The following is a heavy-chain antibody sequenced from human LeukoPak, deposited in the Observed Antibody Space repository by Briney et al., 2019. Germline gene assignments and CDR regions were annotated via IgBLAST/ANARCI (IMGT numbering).Heavy chain of an antibody. J-gene: IGHJ4*02. CDR2: ISSNGGST. D-gene: IGHD3-16*01. V-gene: IGHV3-64*01. CDR1: GFTFSSYA. CDR3: ARDYASSFDY. Sequence: AGGSLRLSCAASGFTFSSYAMHWVRQAPGKGLEYVSAISSNGGSTYYANSVKGRFTISRDNSKNTLYLQMGSLRAEDMAVYYCARDYASSFDYWGQGTLVTVSS.